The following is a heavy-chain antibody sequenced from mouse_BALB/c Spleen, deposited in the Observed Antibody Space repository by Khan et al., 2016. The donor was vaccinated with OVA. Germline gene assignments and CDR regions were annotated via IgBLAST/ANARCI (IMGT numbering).Heavy chain of an antibody. CDR1: GYSITSDYA. V-gene: IGHV3-2*02. Sequence: EVKLLESGPGLVKPSQSLSLTCTVTGYSITSDYAWNWIRQFPGNKLEWMCYISYSGRTSYNPSLKSRISLTRDTSKNQFFLQLKSVTTEDTATYYCAMVRTYWGQGTLVTVSA. CDR3: AMVRTY. J-gene: IGHJ3*01. CDR2: ISYSGRT. D-gene: IGHD1-1*02.